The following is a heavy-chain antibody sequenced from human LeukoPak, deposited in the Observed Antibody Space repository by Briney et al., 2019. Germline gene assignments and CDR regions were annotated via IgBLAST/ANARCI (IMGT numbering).Heavy chain of an antibody. Sequence: ASVKVSCKASGGTFSSYAISWVRQAPGQGLEWMGGIIPIFGTANYAQKFQGRVTITTDESTSTAYMELSSLRSEDTAVYYRARGLGITGTTFDYWGQGTLVTVSS. CDR2: IIPIFGTA. V-gene: IGHV1-69*05. CDR1: GGTFSSYA. D-gene: IGHD1-7*01. J-gene: IGHJ4*02. CDR3: ARGLGITGTTFDY.